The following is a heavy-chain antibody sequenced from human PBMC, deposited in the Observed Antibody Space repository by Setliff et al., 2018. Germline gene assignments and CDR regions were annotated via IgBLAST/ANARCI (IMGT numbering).Heavy chain of an antibody. CDR1: GGTFSSYA. Sequence: ASVKVSCKASGGTFSSYAISWVRQAPGQGLEWMGGIIPIFGTANYAQKFQGRVTITADESTSTAYMELSSLRSEDTAVYYCASSRDYNFWSGYYSPLDYWGQGTLVT. D-gene: IGHD3-3*01. CDR3: ASSRDYNFWSGYYSPLDY. CDR2: IIPIFGTA. V-gene: IGHV1-69*13. J-gene: IGHJ4*02.